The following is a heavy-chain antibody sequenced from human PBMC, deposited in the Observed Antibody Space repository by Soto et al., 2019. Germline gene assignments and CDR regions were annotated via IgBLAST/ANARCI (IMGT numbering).Heavy chain of an antibody. CDR1: GGTFSNYA. Sequence: SVKVSCKASGGTFSNYAISWVRQAPGQGLEWMGGIIPIFGTTNYAQRFQGRVTITADESTSTAYMELSSLRSEDTAVYYCARVSSSWYKDYFDYWGQGTLVTVSS. D-gene: IGHD6-13*01. CDR2: IIPIFGTT. J-gene: IGHJ4*02. V-gene: IGHV1-69*13. CDR3: ARVSSSWYKDYFDY.